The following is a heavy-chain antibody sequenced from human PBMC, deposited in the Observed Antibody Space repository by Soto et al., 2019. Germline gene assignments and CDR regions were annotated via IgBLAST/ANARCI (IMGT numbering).Heavy chain of an antibody. D-gene: IGHD3-10*01. Sequence: GGSLRLSCAASEFTFSNYAMTWVRQAPGKGLERVSGVSGSGGTTYYADSVKGRFTIFRENSRSTVYLQMNSLRVEDTAVYYCASRGRYYGMDVWGQGTAVTVSS. CDR1: EFTFSNYA. CDR2: VSGSGGTT. CDR3: ASRGRYYGMDV. V-gene: IGHV3-23*01. J-gene: IGHJ6*02.